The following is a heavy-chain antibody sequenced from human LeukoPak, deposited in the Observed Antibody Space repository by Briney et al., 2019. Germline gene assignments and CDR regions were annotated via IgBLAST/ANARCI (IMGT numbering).Heavy chain of an antibody. CDR2: IYYSGST. D-gene: IGHD1-14*01. CDR1: GGSISSSDW. Sequence: SETLSLTCAVSGGSISSSDWWSWIRQPPGKGLEWIGYIYYSGSTYYNPSLKSRVTVSVDTSKNQFSLKLSSVTAADTAVYYCARVPENWGQGTLVTVSS. V-gene: IGHV4-30-4*01. CDR3: ARVPEN. J-gene: IGHJ4*02.